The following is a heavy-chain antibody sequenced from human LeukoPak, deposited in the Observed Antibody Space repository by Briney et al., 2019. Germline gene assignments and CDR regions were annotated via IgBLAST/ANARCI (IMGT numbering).Heavy chain of an antibody. Sequence: GGSLRLSRAASGFTFSSYGMHWVRQAPGKGLEWVASIRQDGGEKYYVDSVKGRFTISRDNTKNSLYLQMSALRAEDTAIYYCARDGTAAGLYFDLWGQGTLVTVSS. D-gene: IGHD6-13*01. CDR2: IRQDGGEK. V-gene: IGHV3-7*01. J-gene: IGHJ4*01. CDR3: ARDGTAAGLYFDL. CDR1: GFTFSSYG.